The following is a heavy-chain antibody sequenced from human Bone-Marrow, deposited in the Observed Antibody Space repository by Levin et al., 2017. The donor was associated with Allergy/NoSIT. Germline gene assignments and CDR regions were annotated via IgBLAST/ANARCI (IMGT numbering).Heavy chain of an antibody. J-gene: IGHJ6*02. Sequence: ASVKVSCKASGCTFNTFAVNWVRQAPGQGLEWMGGIIPLFGVPHYAQKFQGRVSIIADKSTNIVYMELTSLRSEDTAVYYCAVPYGLYDMDVWGHGTTVIVSS. CDR2: IIPLFGVP. CDR3: AVPYGLYDMDV. CDR1: GCTFNTFA. V-gene: IGHV1-69*10. D-gene: IGHD2/OR15-2a*01.